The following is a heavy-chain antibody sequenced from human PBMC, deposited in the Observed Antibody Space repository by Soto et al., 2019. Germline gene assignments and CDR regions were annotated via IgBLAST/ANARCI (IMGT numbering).Heavy chain of an antibody. CDR2: IYYSGST. CDR1: GGSITSNY. V-gene: IGHV4-59*01. Sequence: PSETLSLTCTVSGGSITSNYWSWIRQPPGKGLEWIGYIYYSGSTNSNPSLKSRVTISVDTSKNQFSLKLSSVTAADTAVYYCARDLRDGYNSVRWFDPWGQGTLFTVSS. CDR3: ARDLRDGYNSVRWFDP. D-gene: IGHD2-21*01. J-gene: IGHJ5*02.